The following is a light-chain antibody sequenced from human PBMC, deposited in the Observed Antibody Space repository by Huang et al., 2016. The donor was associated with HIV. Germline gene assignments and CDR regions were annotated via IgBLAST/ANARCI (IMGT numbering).Light chain of an antibody. CDR3: QQYNNWPRT. Sequence: EIVMTQSPATLSVFPGERATLSCRASQSVSSNLAWYQQKPGQAPRLLIHGTTTRATDIPGRFSGSGSGTEFTLTISSLQSEDFAVYYCQQYNNWPRTFGQGTKVEIK. CDR1: QSVSSN. CDR2: GTT. V-gene: IGKV3-15*01. J-gene: IGKJ1*01.